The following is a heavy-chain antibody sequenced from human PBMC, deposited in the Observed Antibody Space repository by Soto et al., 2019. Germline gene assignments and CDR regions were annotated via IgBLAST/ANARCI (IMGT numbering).Heavy chain of an antibody. V-gene: IGHV3-23*01. CDR1: GFTFSTYA. Sequence: LRLSCAASGFTFSTYAMSWVRQAPGKGLEWVSVISGSGGSTYYADSVKGRFTISRDNSKNTLYLQMNSLRAEDTAVYYCAKMGSGDFWSGKYNWFDPWGRGTLVTVSS. J-gene: IGHJ5*02. CDR2: ISGSGGST. D-gene: IGHD3-3*01. CDR3: AKMGSGDFWSGKYNWFDP.